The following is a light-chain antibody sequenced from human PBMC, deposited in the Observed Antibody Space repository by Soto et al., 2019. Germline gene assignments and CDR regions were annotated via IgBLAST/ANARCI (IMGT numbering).Light chain of an antibody. Sequence: QSVLTQPPSASGTPGPRVTISFSGSSSKIGSNYVYWYQQLPGTAPKILLYKNNQRASGVPARFSGPNSGPSASLAISGRRSEVEADYYCAAGDDGRSVSYFCGTGTKVTVL. CDR3: AAGDDGRSVSYF. CDR1: SSKIGSNY. CDR2: KNN. J-gene: IGLJ1*01. V-gene: IGLV1-47*01.